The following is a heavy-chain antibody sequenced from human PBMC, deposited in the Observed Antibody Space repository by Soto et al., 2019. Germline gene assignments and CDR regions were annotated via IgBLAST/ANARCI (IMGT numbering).Heavy chain of an antibody. CDR2: ISYDGSNK. CDR1: GFTFSSYG. D-gene: IGHD3-22*01. CDR3: AKIPDYYDSSGHLQEYGMDV. J-gene: IGHJ6*02. Sequence: SLRLSCAASGFTFSSYGMHWVRQAPGKGLEWVAVISYDGSNKYYADSVKGRFTISRDNSKNTLYLQMNSLRAEDTAVYYCAKIPDYYDSSGHLQEYGMDVWGQGTTVTVSS. V-gene: IGHV3-30*18.